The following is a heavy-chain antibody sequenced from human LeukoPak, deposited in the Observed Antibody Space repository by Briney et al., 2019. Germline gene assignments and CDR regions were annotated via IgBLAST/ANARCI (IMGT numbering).Heavy chain of an antibody. CDR3: ARSPAGGRYYMDV. D-gene: IGHD3-16*01. CDR2: ISSSSSTI. V-gene: IGHV3-48*01. J-gene: IGHJ6*03. CDR1: GFTFSSYW. Sequence: PGGSLRLSCVGSGFTFSSYWMTWVRQAPGKGLEWVSYISSSSSTIYYADSVKGRFTISRDNVKNSLYLQMNSLRAEDTAVYYCARSPAGGRYYMDVWGKGTTVTVSS.